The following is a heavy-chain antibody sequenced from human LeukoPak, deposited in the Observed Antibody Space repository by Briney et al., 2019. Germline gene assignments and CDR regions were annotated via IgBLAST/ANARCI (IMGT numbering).Heavy chain of an antibody. D-gene: IGHD3-3*01. CDR1: GFTVSSNY. Sequence: GGSLRLSCAASGFTVSSNYMSWVRQAPGKGLEWVSVIYSSGSTYYTDSVKGRFTISRDNSKNTLYLQMNSLRAEDTAVYYCARDDIGSGYYRRYFQNWGQGTLVTVSS. CDR3: ARDDIGSGYYRRYFQN. V-gene: IGHV3-66*01. CDR2: IYSSGST. J-gene: IGHJ1*01.